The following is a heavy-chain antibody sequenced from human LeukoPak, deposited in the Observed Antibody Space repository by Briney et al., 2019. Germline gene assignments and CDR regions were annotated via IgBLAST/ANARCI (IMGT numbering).Heavy chain of an antibody. CDR3: ARSNQADDY. J-gene: IGHJ4*02. D-gene: IGHD1-14*01. CDR2: TNTGGSNT. Sequence: GGSLRLSCAPSGFTLSNYWMHWVRQVPGKGLVWVSRTNTGGSNTAYADSVKGRFTISRDNARNTLYLQMDSLRAEDTAVYYCARSNQADDYWGQGTLATVSS. V-gene: IGHV3-74*01. CDR1: GFTLSNYW.